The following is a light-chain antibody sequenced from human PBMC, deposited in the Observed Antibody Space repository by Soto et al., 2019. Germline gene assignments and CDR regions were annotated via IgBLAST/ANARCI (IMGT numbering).Light chain of an antibody. CDR3: QQLYSYPLT. V-gene: IGKV1-9*01. Sequence: IQVTQYPSSLSASVGDRVTITCRASQGITSYLAWYQQKPGKAPKLLIYAASALQTGVSSRFSGSGYGTDFALTSSNLQHEDFATYFCQQLYSYPLTFGGGTTVEF. J-gene: IGKJ4*01. CDR2: AAS. CDR1: QGITSY.